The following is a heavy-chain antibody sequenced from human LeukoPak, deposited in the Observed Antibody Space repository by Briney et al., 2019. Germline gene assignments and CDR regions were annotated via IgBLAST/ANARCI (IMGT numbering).Heavy chain of an antibody. J-gene: IGHJ4*02. D-gene: IGHD6-19*01. CDR3: ARATYNSGYKIDY. CDR1: GFTFSLYE. V-gene: IGHV3-48*03. Sequence: GGSLRLSCAASGFTFSLYEMNWVRQAPGKGPECTSYISSGGPTIYYADSVKGRFTISRNNTKNSLYLQMTSLRVEDTAIYYCARATYNSGYKIDYWGQGTPVTVSS. CDR2: ISSGGPTI.